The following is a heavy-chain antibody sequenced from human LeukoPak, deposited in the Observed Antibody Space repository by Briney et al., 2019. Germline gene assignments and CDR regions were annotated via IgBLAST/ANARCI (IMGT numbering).Heavy chain of an antibody. CDR1: GFSFSNYD. Sequence: GGSLRLSCAASGFSFSNYDMTWVRQAPGKGLEWVSSISSSSSYIYYADSVKGRFTISRDNAKNSLYLQMNSLRAEDTAVYYCARDSSGVAFDIWGQGTMVTVSS. J-gene: IGHJ3*02. D-gene: IGHD6-19*01. V-gene: IGHV3-21*01. CDR2: ISSSSSYI. CDR3: ARDSSGVAFDI.